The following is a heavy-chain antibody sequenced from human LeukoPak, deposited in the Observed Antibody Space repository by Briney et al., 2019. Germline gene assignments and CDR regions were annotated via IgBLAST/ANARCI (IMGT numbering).Heavy chain of an antibody. D-gene: IGHD5-18*01. CDR3: ASGGVTGYSYGPDY. CDR2: INPNSGGT. J-gene: IGHJ4*02. CDR1: GYTFTGYY. Sequence: GASVKVSCKASGYTFTGYYMHWVRQAPGQGLEWMGWINPNSGGTNYAQKLQGRVTISADDSATAAYMELRSLRSDDTAVYYCASGGVTGYSYGPDYWGQGTLVAVSS. V-gene: IGHV1-2*02.